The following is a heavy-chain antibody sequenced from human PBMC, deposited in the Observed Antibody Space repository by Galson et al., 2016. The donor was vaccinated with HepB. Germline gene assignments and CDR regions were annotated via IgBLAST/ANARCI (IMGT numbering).Heavy chain of an antibody. Sequence: QSGAEVKKPGESLKISCKGSGYGFTSYWLGWVRQMPGKGLEWMGVIYPGDSETTYSPSFRGQVTMSVDKSISTAYLQWSSLKASDSAMYCCARQRGVGGWYFDSWGQGTLVTVSS. CDR2: IYPGDSET. D-gene: IGHD6-19*01. J-gene: IGHJ4*02. CDR3: ARQRGVGGWYFDS. CDR1: GYGFTSYW. V-gene: IGHV5-51*01.